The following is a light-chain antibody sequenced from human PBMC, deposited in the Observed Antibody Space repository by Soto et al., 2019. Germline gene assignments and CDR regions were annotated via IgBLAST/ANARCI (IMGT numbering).Light chain of an antibody. CDR1: QSLVHSDGHTY. CDR3: LQGTHWPPT. V-gene: IGKV2-30*02. CDR2: KVS. J-gene: IGKJ1*01. Sequence: DVVMTQSPLSLPVTLGQPASISCRSSQSLVHSDGHTYLNWFQQRPGQSPRRLIYKVSNRDLGVPDRFSGSGSGTDFTLKISRVEAEDVGVYYCLQGTHWPPTFGQGTNVEIK.